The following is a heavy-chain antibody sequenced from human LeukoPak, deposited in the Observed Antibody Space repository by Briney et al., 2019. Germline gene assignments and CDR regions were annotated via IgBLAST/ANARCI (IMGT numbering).Heavy chain of an antibody. D-gene: IGHD5-24*01. CDR1: GFTFNNYA. V-gene: IGHV3-23*01. Sequence: PGGSLRLSCAAAGFTFNNYAMSWVRQAPGKGLKWVSGISSGGSTYYADSVKGRFTISRDNSKNTLYLQMNSLRAEDTAVYYCVRGGGTDGFDYWGQGTLVTVSS. CDR3: VRGGGTDGFDY. CDR2: ISSGGST. J-gene: IGHJ4*02.